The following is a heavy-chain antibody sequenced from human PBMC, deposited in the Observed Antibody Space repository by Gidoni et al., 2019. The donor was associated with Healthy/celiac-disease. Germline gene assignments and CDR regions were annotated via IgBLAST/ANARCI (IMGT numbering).Heavy chain of an antibody. CDR1: GGSISSGSYY. J-gene: IGHJ4*02. CDR2: IYTSGST. Sequence: QVQLQESGPGLVKPSQTLSLTCTVPGGSISSGSYYWSWIRQPAGKGLEWIGRIYTSGSTNYNPSLKSRVTISVDTSKNQFSLKLSSVTAADTAVYYCARRRSSGWNGFDYWGQGTLVTVSS. V-gene: IGHV4-61*02. CDR3: ARRRSSGWNGFDY. D-gene: IGHD6-19*01.